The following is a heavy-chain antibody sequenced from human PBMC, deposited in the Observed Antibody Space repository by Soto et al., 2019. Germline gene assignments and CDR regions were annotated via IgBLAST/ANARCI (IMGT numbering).Heavy chain of an antibody. V-gene: IGHV4-61*01. Sequence: SETLSLTCTVSGGSVSSGSYYWSWIRQPPGKGLEWIGYIYYSGSTNYNPSLKSRVTISVDTSKNQFSLKLSSVTAADTAVYYCARDLRGDYYENYYYYGMDVWGQGTTVTAP. CDR1: GGSVSSGSYY. J-gene: IGHJ6*02. CDR2: IYYSGST. CDR3: ARDLRGDYYENYYYYGMDV. D-gene: IGHD4-17*01.